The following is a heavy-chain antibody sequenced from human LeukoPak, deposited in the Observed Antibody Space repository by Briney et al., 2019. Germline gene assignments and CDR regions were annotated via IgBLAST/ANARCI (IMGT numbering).Heavy chain of an antibody. CDR3: TRGTGGNY. CDR1: EFTFGDYA. Sequence: PGRSLRLSCVAAEFTFGDYAMSWVRQAPGKGREWVGFIRSKVHGGTTDYAASVKDRFTISRDDSKSIAYLQMNSLKTEDTAVYYCTRGTGGNYWGQGTLVTVSS. D-gene: IGHD1-14*01. J-gene: IGHJ4*02. V-gene: IGHV3-49*04. CDR2: IRSKVHGGTT.